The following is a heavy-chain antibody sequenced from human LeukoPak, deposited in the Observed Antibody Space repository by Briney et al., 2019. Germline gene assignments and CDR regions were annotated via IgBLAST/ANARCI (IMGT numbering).Heavy chain of an antibody. J-gene: IGHJ4*02. V-gene: IGHV3-74*01. CDR2: INHDGSSS. D-gene: IGHD4-17*01. CDR1: GFTFSNYW. CDR3: VRQAVSGDSGIAY. Sequence: GGSLRLSCAASGFTFSNYWMHWVRQAPGKGLEWVSRINHDGSSSNYADSVKGRFTMSRDNAKSMVYLQMDGLRAEDTAVFSCVRQAVSGDSGIAYWGRGVLVTVSS.